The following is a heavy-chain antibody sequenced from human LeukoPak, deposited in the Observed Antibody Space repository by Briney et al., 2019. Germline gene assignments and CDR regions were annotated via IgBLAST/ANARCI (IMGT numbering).Heavy chain of an antibody. V-gene: IGHV3-21*04. CDR3: AKESPYYSGRDYYFDY. D-gene: IGHD3-10*01. J-gene: IGHJ4*02. Sequence: GGSLRLSCAASGFTFSSYSMNWVRQAPGKGLEWVSSISSSSSYIYYADSVKGRFSISRDDSRNTVYLQMNSVRAEDTAVYYCAKESPYYSGRDYYFDYWGQGTLVTVSS. CDR2: ISSSSSYI. CDR1: GFTFSSYS.